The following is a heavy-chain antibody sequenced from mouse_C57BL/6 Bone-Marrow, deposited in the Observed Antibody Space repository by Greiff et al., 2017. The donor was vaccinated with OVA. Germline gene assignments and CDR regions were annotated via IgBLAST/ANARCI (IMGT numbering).Heavy chain of an antibody. V-gene: IGHV2-5*01. CDR3: AKMGYYGNYDYFDY. Sequence: QVQLQQSGPGLVQPSQSLSITCTVSGFSLTSYGVHWVRQSPGKGLEWLGVIWRGGSTDYNAAFMSRLSITKDNSKSQVFFKMNSLQADDTAIYYCAKMGYYGNYDYFDYWGQGTTLTVSS. J-gene: IGHJ2*01. CDR1: GFSLTSYG. D-gene: IGHD2-1*01. CDR2: IWRGGST.